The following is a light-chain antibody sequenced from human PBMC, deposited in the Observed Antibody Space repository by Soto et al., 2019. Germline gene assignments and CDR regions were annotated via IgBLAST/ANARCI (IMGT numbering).Light chain of an antibody. Sequence: QSALTQPPSASGTPEQGVTISCSGSTSNIGSNYVYWYQQLPGTAPKLLIYRNNQRPSGVPDRFSGSKSGTSASLAISGLRSDDEADYFCATWDDSLNGFYVFGTGTEVTVL. J-gene: IGLJ1*01. CDR2: RNN. CDR3: ATWDDSLNGFYV. V-gene: IGLV1-47*01. CDR1: TSNIGSNY.